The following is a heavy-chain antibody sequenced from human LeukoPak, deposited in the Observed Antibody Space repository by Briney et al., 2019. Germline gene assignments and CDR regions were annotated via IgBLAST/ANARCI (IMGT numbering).Heavy chain of an antibody. V-gene: IGHV3-23*01. Sequence: GGSLRLSCAASGFTFSSSAMSWLRQDPGKRLEWVAAIRDTGRLSYCADSVNGRFTISRDNSKNTLSLQMNSLRAADTAVYYCAKGGLRDGYNASWGQGTLITVSS. D-gene: IGHD5-24*01. CDR1: GFTFSSSA. CDR2: IRDTGRLS. J-gene: IGHJ5*02. CDR3: AKGGLRDGYNAS.